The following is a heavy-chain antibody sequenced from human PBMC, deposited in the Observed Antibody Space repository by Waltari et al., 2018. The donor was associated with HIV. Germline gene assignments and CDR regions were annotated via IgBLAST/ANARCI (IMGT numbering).Heavy chain of an antibody. Sequence: QVQLQQWGAGLLKPSETLSLTCAVYGGSFSGYYWSWIRQPPGKGLDWIGEINHSGSTNYNPSLKSRVTISLDTSKNQFSLKLSSVTAADTAVYYCARGGDGYNYMVDYWGQGILVTVSS. V-gene: IGHV4-34*01. CDR3: ARGGDGYNYMVDY. CDR2: INHSGST. D-gene: IGHD5-12*01. CDR1: GGSFSGYY. J-gene: IGHJ4*02.